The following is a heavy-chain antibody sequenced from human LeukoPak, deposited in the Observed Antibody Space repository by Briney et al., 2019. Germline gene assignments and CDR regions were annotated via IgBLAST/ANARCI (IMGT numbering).Heavy chain of an antibody. CDR2: IYHSGST. CDR1: GYSISSGYY. CDR3: ARAISYYYDTRIHDAFDI. D-gene: IGHD3-22*01. Sequence: SETLSLSCTVSGYSISSGYYWGWIRQPPGKGLEWIGSIYHSGSTNYNPSLKSRVTISVDTSKNQFSLKLSAVTAADTAVYYCARAISYYYDTRIHDAFDIWGQGTMVTVSS. V-gene: IGHV4-38-2*02. J-gene: IGHJ3*02.